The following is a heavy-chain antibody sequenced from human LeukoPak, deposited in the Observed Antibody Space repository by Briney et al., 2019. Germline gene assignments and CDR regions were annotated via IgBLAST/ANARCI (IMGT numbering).Heavy chain of an antibody. CDR3: ARDYYGDYNFDY. CDR1: GFTFTRYS. CDR2: ISSSSNYI. D-gene: IGHD4-17*01. J-gene: IGHJ4*02. Sequence: GGSLRLSCAASGFTFTRYSLNWVRQAPGKGLEWVSSISSSSNYIYYADSVKGRFTISRDNAKNSLYLQMNSLRAEDTAVYYCARDYYGDYNFDYWGQGTLVTVSS. V-gene: IGHV3-21*01.